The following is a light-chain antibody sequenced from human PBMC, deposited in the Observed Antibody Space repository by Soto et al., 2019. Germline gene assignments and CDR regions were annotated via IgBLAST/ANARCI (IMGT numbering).Light chain of an antibody. CDR1: QSVSSN. CDR3: QQRSNWPWT. Sequence: EIVLTQSPGTLSLSPGERATFSCRASQSVSSNLAWYRQRPGQAPRLLIYASSNMAAGIPARFSGSGSGTDFTLTVSSLEPEDFVVYYCQQRSNWPWTFGQGTKVDI. J-gene: IGKJ1*01. V-gene: IGKV3-11*01. CDR2: ASS.